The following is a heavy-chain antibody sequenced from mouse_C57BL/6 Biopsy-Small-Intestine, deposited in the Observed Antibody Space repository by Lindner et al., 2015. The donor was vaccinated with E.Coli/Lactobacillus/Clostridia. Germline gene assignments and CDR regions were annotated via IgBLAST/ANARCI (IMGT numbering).Heavy chain of an antibody. CDR3: ARDENSYSSSWYWFDP. V-gene: IGHV1-84*02. J-gene: IGHJ4*01. CDR2: MNPNSGNT. D-gene: IGHD6-1*01. CDR1: GYTFTNYD. Sequence: SVKVSCKASGYTFTNYDINWVRQASGQGLEWMGWMNPNSGNTGYAQKFQGRVTMTRNTSINTAYMELSSLRSEDTAVYYCARDENSYSSSWYWFDPWGQGTLVTVSS.